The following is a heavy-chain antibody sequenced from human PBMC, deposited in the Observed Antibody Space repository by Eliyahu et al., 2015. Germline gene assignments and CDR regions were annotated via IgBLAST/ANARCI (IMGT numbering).Heavy chain of an antibody. CDR3: ARQGGNYVSIDY. Sequence: EVQLVQSGAEVKKPGESLXISCQGSGYTFSSYWIGWGRQMPGKGLEWMAIINPGDSDTRYSPSFQGQVTISVDKSISTTFLQWSSLKASDTAMYYCARQGGNYVSIDYWGQGTLVTVSS. J-gene: IGHJ4*02. CDR1: GYTFSSYW. CDR2: INPGDSDT. D-gene: IGHD1-26*01. V-gene: IGHV5-51*01.